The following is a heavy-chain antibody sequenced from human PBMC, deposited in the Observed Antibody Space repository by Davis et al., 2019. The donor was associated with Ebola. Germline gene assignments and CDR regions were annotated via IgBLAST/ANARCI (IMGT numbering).Heavy chain of an antibody. CDR3: ATNLKYCSGGDCYWGWFDP. J-gene: IGHJ5*02. V-gene: IGHV5-51*01. D-gene: IGHD2-15*01. Sequence: GESLKISCKGSGNSFTNLWIGWVRQMPGKGLEWMGIIYTGDSGTRYSPSFQGQVTISADKSISTAYLQWSSLKASDTAMYYCATNLKYCSGGDCYWGWFDPWGQGTLVTVSS. CDR2: IYTGDSGT. CDR1: GNSFTNLW.